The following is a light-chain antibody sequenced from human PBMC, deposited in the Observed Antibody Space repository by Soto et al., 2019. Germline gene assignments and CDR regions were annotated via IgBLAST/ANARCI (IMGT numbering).Light chain of an antibody. CDR3: QHYGSSPWT. J-gene: IGKJ1*01. CDR1: QSVSSDY. Sequence: EVVLTQSPGTLSLSPGERATLSCRASQSVSSDYLAWYQQKLGQAPRLLIYGASSRATGIPDRFSGSGSGTDFTLTIVRLEPEDFAVYYCQHYGSSPWTFGQGTKVEVK. V-gene: IGKV3-20*01. CDR2: GAS.